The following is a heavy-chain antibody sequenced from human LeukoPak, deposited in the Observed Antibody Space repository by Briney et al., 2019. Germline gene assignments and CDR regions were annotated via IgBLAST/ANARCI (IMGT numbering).Heavy chain of an antibody. CDR2: ISSSGSYI. CDR1: GFTFKTLN. V-gene: IGHV3-21*01. Sequence: PGGSLRLSCAASGFTFKTLNMDWVRQAPGKGLEWVSSISSSGSYIYYADSLKGRFTISRDNAKNSLYLQINSLRAEDTAIYYCAKGKGKLGAFQSDFDYWGQGTLVTVSS. CDR3: AKGKGKLGAFQSDFDY. D-gene: IGHD1-26*01. J-gene: IGHJ4*02.